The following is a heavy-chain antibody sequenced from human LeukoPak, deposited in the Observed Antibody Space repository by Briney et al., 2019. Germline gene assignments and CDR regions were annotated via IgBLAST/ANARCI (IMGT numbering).Heavy chain of an antibody. CDR2: IYPGDSDT. V-gene: IGHV5-51*01. CDR3: ARQMGRYSGSYFR. CDR1: GYSFTRNW. Sequence: PGESLKISCKGSGYSFTRNWIGWVRQMPGKGLEWMGIIYPGDSDTRYSPSFQGQVTISTDKSISTAYLQWSSLKASDSANYYCARQMGRYSGSYFRWGQGTLVTVSS. D-gene: IGHD1-26*01. J-gene: IGHJ4*02.